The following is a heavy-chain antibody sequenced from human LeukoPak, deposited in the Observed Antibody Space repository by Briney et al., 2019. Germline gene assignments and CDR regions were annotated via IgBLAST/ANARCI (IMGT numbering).Heavy chain of an antibody. CDR2: IYSGGST. Sequence: QPGGSLRLSCAASGFTVSSNYMSWVRQAPGKGLEWVSVIYSGGSTYYADSVKGRFTISRDNSKNTLYLQMNSLRAEDTAVYYCARDQRFRGGAPDDWGQGTLVTVSS. J-gene: IGHJ4*02. CDR3: ARDQRFRGGAPDD. D-gene: IGHD2-21*01. CDR1: GFTVSSNY. V-gene: IGHV3-53*01.